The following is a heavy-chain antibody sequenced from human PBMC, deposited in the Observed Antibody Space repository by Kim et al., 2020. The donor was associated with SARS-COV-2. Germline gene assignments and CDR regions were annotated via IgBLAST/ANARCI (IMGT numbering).Heavy chain of an antibody. Sequence: ASVKVSCKASGYTFTSYYMHWVRQAPGQGLEWMGIINPSGGSTSYAQKFQGRVTMTRDTSTSTVYMELSSLRSEDTAVYYCARDVLTYYYDSSPQRAFDYWGQGTLVTVSS. V-gene: IGHV1-46*01. CDR1: GYTFTSYY. J-gene: IGHJ4*02. D-gene: IGHD3-22*01. CDR3: ARDVLTYYYDSSPQRAFDY. CDR2: INPSGGST.